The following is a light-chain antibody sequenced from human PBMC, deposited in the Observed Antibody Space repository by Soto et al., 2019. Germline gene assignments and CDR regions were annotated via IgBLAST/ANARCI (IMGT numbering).Light chain of an antibody. V-gene: IGLV7-46*01. J-gene: IGLJ3*02. CDR2: DTS. CDR1: TGAVTSGHY. Sequence: QAVVTQEPSLTVSPGGTVTLTCGSSTGAVTSGHYPYWFQQKPGQAPRTLIYDTSNKHSWTPARFSGSLLGGKAALILSGAQPEDEAEYYCLLSYSGARFWVFGGGTKVTVL. CDR3: LLSYSGARFWV.